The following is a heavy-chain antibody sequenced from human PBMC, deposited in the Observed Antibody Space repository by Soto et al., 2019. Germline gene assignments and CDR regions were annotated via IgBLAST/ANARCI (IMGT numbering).Heavy chain of an antibody. D-gene: IGHD3-3*01. J-gene: IGHJ6*03. CDR1: GFTFSDYY. Sequence: GGSLRLSCAASGFTFSDYYMSWIRQAPGKGLEWVSYISSSGSTIYYADSVKGRFTISRDNAKNSLYLQMNSLRAEDTAGYYCARDRPPDLTSARGMDVWGKGTTVTVSS. V-gene: IGHV3-11*01. CDR3: ARDRPPDLTSARGMDV. CDR2: ISSSGSTI.